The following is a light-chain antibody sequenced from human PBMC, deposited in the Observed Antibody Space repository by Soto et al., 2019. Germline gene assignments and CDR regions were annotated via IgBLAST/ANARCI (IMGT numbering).Light chain of an antibody. CDR1: QNVLYSSDNKNY. Sequence: DIVMTQSPDSLAVSLGERATINCKSSQNVLYSSDNKNYLAWYQQKPGQPPKLLIYWASTRESGVPDRFSGSGSGTDFTLTISSLQAEDVAVYYCQKYYNTPSYTFGQGTKLEIK. V-gene: IGKV4-1*01. J-gene: IGKJ2*01. CDR3: QKYYNTPSYT. CDR2: WAS.